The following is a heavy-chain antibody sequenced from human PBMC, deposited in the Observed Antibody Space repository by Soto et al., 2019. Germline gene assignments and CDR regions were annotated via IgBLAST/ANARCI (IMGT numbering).Heavy chain of an antibody. D-gene: IGHD6-13*01. J-gene: IGHJ4*02. CDR3: AKDSSWADY. CDR2: INTGNGDT. CDR1: GYTFTGYS. V-gene: IGHV1-3*04. Sequence: QVQLVQSGAAVKKPGDSVKVSCKASGYTFTGYSIHWVRQAPGQRLEWMGWINTGNGDTKSSQNFQGRVTFTRDTSASTAYMELSSLRSEDTAVYYCAKDSSWADYWGQGTLVTVSS.